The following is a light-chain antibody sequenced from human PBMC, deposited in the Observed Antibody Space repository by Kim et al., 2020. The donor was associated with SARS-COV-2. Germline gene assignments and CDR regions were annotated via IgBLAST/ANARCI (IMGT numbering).Light chain of an antibody. Sequence: DIQMTQSPSSVSASVGDTVTITCRASQDISKWLAWYQQKPGKAPKHLIYAASTLQSVVPSRFSGSRSGTHFTLTISNMQPEDFATYYCLQADSFPLTFGGGTKVDIK. V-gene: IGKV1D-12*01. CDR3: LQADSFPLT. J-gene: IGKJ4*01. CDR1: QDISKW. CDR2: AAS.